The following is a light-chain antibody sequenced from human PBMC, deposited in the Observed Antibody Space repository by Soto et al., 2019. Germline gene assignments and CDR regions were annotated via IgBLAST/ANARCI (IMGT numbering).Light chain of an antibody. CDR3: QQYNSN. Sequence: DIQMTQSPSTLSASVGDRVTITCRASQSISNWLAWYQQKPGKAPKVLIYDASSLASGVPSRFSGSGSGTEFTLTISSLQPDDFATYYCQQYNSNFGPGTKVDIK. CDR1: QSISNW. CDR2: DAS. J-gene: IGKJ3*01. V-gene: IGKV1-5*01.